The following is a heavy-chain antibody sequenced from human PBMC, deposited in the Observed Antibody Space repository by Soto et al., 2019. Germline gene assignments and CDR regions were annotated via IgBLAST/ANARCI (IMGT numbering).Heavy chain of an antibody. CDR1: GFIVSTYW. CDR2: INPDGNVG. J-gene: IGHJ4*02. V-gene: IGHV3-7*03. D-gene: IGHD4-4*01. CDR3: AGWGGHDYNY. Sequence: EVQLLGSGGGLVQPGGSLRLSCVGSGFIVSTYWMNWVRQAPGQGLEWVANINPDGNVGTYVDSVRGRFTTCCDNAKNSLYLHMNCLRAADTAVYICAGWGGHDYNYWGQGIMVTVSS.